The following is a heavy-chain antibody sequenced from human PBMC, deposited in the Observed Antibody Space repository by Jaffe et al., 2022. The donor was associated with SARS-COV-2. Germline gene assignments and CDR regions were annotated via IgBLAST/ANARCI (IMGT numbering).Heavy chain of an antibody. CDR1: DGSISSGGYY. CDR3: TRDNGASGVGSFDC. V-gene: IGHV4-31*03. D-gene: IGHD2-8*01. CDR2: THSSGST. Sequence: QVQLQESGPGLVKPSQTLSLTCTVSDGSISSGGYYWHWIRQHTGKGLEWIGYTHSSGSTYYNASLKSRASISLDTSKNQFSLKLSSVTAADAAMYYCTRDNGASGVGSFDCWGQGTLVTVSS. J-gene: IGHJ4*02.